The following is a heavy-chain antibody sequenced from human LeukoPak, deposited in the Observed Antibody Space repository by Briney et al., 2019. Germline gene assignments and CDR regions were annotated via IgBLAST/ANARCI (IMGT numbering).Heavy chain of an antibody. CDR2: ISGSGGST. Sequence: GVSLRLSCAASGFTFSSYAMSWVRQAPGKGLEWVSAISGSGGSTYYADSVKGRFTISRDNSKNTLYLQMNSLRAEDTAVYYCAKGQKDEYYFDYWGQGTLVTVSS. J-gene: IGHJ4*02. CDR1: GFTFSSYA. V-gene: IGHV3-23*01. CDR3: AKGQKDEYYFDY.